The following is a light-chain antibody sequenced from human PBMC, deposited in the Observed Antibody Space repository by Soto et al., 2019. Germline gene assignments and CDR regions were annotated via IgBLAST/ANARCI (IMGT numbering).Light chain of an antibody. J-gene: IGKJ4*01. V-gene: IGKV3-11*01. CDR1: QSISKY. CDR2: DAS. Sequence: EIVLTQSPVTLSLSPGERATLSCRASQSISKYLAWYQQKPGQAPRLLIYDASNRAAGIPARFSGSGSGTDFTLTISSLEPEDFPVYYCQQRSNWRGTFGGGTKVEIK. CDR3: QQRSNWRGT.